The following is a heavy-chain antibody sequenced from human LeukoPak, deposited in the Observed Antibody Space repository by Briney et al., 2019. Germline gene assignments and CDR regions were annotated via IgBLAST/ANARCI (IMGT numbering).Heavy chain of an antibody. D-gene: IGHD6-19*01. Sequence: GGSLRLSCAVSGFTVSGNYMSWVRQAPGKGLEWVSVIYSGGSTYSADSVRGRFTISRDDSKNTLYLQMNSLRAEDTAVYYCAKGGGSGWVDYWGQGTLVTVSS. CDR1: GFTVSGNY. CDR3: AKGGGSGWVDY. J-gene: IGHJ4*02. V-gene: IGHV3-66*01. CDR2: IYSGGST.